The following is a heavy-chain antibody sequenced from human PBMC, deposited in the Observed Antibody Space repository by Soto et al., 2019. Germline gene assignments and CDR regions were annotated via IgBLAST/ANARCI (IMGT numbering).Heavy chain of an antibody. CDR2: IKSKTDGGTT. CDR3: TTDKLGASDGGNFQH. J-gene: IGHJ1*01. Sequence: PGGSLRLACAASGFTFSNAWMNWVRQAPGKGLEWVGRIKSKTDGGTTDYAAPVKGRFTISRDDSKNTLYLQMNSLKTEDTAVYYCTTDKLGASDGGNFQHWGQGTLVTVSS. CDR1: GFTFSNAW. V-gene: IGHV3-15*07. D-gene: IGHD7-27*01.